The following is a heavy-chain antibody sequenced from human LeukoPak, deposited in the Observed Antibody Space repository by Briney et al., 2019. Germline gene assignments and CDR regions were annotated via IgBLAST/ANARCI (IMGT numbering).Heavy chain of an antibody. Sequence: SETLSLTCTVFGYSINNGYYWGWIRQPPGKGLEWIGSIYHSGSTYYKPSLKSRVTISVDTSKNQFSLKLSSVTAADTAVYYCARQIRWLRYWFDPWGQGTLVTVSS. J-gene: IGHJ5*02. CDR1: GYSINNGYY. D-gene: IGHD5-12*01. CDR2: IYHSGST. CDR3: ARQIRWLRYWFDP. V-gene: IGHV4-38-2*02.